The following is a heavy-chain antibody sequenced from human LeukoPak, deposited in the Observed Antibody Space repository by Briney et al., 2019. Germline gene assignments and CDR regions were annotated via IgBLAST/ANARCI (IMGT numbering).Heavy chain of an antibody. J-gene: IGHJ4*02. Sequence: SVKVSCKASGGTFSSYAISWVRQAPGQGLEWMGRIIPILGIANYAQKFQGRVTITADKSTSTAYMELSSLRSEDTAVYYCARDEMIKRVARRTLFDYWGQGTLVTVSS. CDR1: GGTFSSYA. CDR2: IIPILGIA. CDR3: ARDEMIKRVARRTLFDY. V-gene: IGHV1-69*04. D-gene: IGHD6-19*01.